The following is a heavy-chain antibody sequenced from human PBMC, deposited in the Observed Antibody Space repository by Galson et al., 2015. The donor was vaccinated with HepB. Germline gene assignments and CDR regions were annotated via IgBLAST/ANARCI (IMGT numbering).Heavy chain of an antibody. CDR1: GGTFSNLA. CDR3: ERDMGLAGVGWFDP. D-gene: IGHD4/OR15-4a*01. V-gene: IGHV1-69*10. Sequence: SVKVSCKASGGTFSNLAISWVRQAPGQGLEWMGRITPMFGIAKHAQKFQDRVTIAADKSTNTAYMELSNLRVEDTAVYYCERDMGLAGVGWFDPWGQGTLVTVAS. J-gene: IGHJ5*02. CDR2: ITPMFGIA.